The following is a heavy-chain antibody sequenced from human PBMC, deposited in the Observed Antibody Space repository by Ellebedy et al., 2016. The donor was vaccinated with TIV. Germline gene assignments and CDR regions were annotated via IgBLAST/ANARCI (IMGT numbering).Heavy chain of an antibody. Sequence: GESLKISCAASGFTFNTYSMNWVRQAPGKGLEWVSYVSSIGSTMYYADSVKGRFTLSRDNAKNSLYLQMNSLQAEDTAVYYCARGGYADYWGQGTLVTVSS. CDR3: ARGGYADY. V-gene: IGHV3-48*04. D-gene: IGHD2-2*01. J-gene: IGHJ4*02. CDR1: GFTFNTYS. CDR2: VSSIGSTM.